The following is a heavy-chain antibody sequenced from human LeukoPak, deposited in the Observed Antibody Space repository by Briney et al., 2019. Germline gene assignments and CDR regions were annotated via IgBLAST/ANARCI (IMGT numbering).Heavy chain of an antibody. CDR1: GGSISSSNW. J-gene: IGHJ4*02. D-gene: IGHD3-22*01. CDR2: IYHSGST. CDR3: ARRLYYYDSSGTGSIDY. V-gene: IGHV4-4*02. Sequence: SGTLSLTCTVSGGSISSSNWWNWVRQPPGKGLEWIGEIYHSGSTNYNPSLKSRVTISVDKSKNQFSLKLTSVTAADTAVYYCARRLYYYDSSGTGSIDYWGQGTLVTVSS.